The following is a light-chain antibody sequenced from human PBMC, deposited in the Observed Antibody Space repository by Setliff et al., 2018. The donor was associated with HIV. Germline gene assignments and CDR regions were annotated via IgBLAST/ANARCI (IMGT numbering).Light chain of an antibody. CDR2: DDN. V-gene: IGLV3-21*03. CDR3: QVWDSSSDHHV. J-gene: IGLJ1*01. Sequence: SYELTQPPSVSVAPGKTARITCGGNNIGSKSVHWYQQKPGQAPVLVVYDDNDRPSGIPERFSGSNSGNTATLTISRVEAGDEADYYCQVWDSSSDHHVFGTGTKVNV. CDR1: NIGSKS.